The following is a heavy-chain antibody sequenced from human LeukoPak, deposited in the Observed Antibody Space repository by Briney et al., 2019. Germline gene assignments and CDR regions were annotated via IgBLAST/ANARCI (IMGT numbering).Heavy chain of an antibody. V-gene: IGHV4-34*01. D-gene: IGHD6-6*01. CDR2: INHSGST. CDR3: ARHLRQLRFFDY. CDR1: GGSFSGYY. Sequence: SETLSLTCAVYGGSFSGYYWSWIRQPPGKGLEWIGEINHSGSTNYNPSLKSRVTISVDTSKNQFSLKLSSVTAADTAVYYCARHLRQLRFFDYWGQGTLVTVSP. J-gene: IGHJ4*02.